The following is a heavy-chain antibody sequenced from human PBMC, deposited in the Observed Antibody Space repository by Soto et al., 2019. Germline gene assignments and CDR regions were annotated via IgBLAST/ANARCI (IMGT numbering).Heavy chain of an antibody. D-gene: IGHD3-16*02. CDR1: GYTFTSYA. V-gene: IGHV1-3*01. CDR2: INAGNGNT. Sequence: QVQLVQSGAEVKKPGASVKVSCKASGYTFTSYAMHWVRQAPGHRLEWMGWINAGNGNTKYSQKFQGRVTITRDTSASTAYMELSSLRSEDTAVYYCAIDYDYIWGSYRYFPYGYWGQGTLVTVSS. J-gene: IGHJ4*02. CDR3: AIDYDYIWGSYRYFPYGY.